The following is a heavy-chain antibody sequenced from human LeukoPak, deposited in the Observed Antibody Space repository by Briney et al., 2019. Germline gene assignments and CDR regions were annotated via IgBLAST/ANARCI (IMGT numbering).Heavy chain of an antibody. Sequence: GGSLRLSCAASGFTFSSYAMSWVRQAPGKGLEWVSAISGSGGSTYYADSVKGRFTISRDNSKNTLYLQMNSLRAEDTAVYYCARDEYSSGWYFDYWGQGTLVTVSS. CDR1: GFTFSSYA. V-gene: IGHV3-23*01. CDR2: ISGSGGST. CDR3: ARDEYSSGWYFDY. D-gene: IGHD6-19*01. J-gene: IGHJ4*02.